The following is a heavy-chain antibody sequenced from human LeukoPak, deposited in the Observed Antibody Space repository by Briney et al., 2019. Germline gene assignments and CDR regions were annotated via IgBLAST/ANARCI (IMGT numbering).Heavy chain of an antibody. CDR1: GFTFSTYT. Sequence: GGSLRLSCAASGFTFSTYTMNWVRQAPGKGLEWVSSISSIGSTIYYADSVKGRFTISRDNAKNSLYLQMNSLRVEDTAVYYCAKATTMTQFDYWGQGTVVTVSS. J-gene: IGHJ4*02. CDR3: AKATTMTQFDY. V-gene: IGHV3-48*01. CDR2: ISSIGSTI. D-gene: IGHD3-22*01.